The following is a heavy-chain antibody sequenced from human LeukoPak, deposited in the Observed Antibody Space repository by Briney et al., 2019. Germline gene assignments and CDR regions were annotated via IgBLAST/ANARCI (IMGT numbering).Heavy chain of an antibody. J-gene: IGHJ4*02. CDR3: ARGILNYYGSGSYRSPYFDY. CDR1: GGSFSGYY. V-gene: IGHV4-34*01. CDR2: INHSGST. D-gene: IGHD3-10*01. Sequence: SETLSLTCAVYGGSFSGYYWSWIRRPPGKGLEWIGEINHSGSTNYNPSLKSRVTISVDTSKNQFSLKLSSVTAADTAVYYCARGILNYYGSGSYRSPYFDYWGQGTLVTVSS.